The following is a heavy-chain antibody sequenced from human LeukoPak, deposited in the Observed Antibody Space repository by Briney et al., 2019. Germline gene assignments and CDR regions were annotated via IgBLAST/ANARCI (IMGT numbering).Heavy chain of an antibody. V-gene: IGHV4-34*01. CDR2: INPSGGT. J-gene: IGHJ6*03. D-gene: IGHD3-22*01. Sequence: SETLSLTCAVSGGSFSGYHWTWIRQSPGKGLEWIGDINPSGGTYYNPYLKSRLTTSADTSNNQSSLNVKSVTSANRAVYYCARGRHDITMIVVVMTSVSYYLDVWGKGTTVTVS. CDR3: ARGRHDITMIVVVMTSVSYYLDV. CDR1: GGSFSGYH.